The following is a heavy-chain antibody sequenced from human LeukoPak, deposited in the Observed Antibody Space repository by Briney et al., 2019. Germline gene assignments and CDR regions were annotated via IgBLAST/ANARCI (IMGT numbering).Heavy chain of an antibody. Sequence: ASAKVSCKASGGTFSSYAISWVRQAPGQGLEWMGGIIPIFGTANYAQKFQGRVTITADESTSTAYMELSSLRSEDTAVYYCARGSRFVWFGESNPYYFDYWGQGTLVTVSS. CDR1: GGTFSSYA. CDR3: ARGSRFVWFGESNPYYFDY. D-gene: IGHD3-10*01. J-gene: IGHJ4*02. V-gene: IGHV1-69*13. CDR2: IIPIFGTA.